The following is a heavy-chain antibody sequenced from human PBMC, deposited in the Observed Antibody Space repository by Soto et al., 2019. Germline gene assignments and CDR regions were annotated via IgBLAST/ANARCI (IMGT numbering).Heavy chain of an antibody. CDR2: VWYDGSNG. J-gene: IGHJ6*02. CDR1: VFIFINFG. D-gene: IGHD6-6*01. V-gene: IGHV3-33*01. Sequence: GWSLRLSCTSSVFIFINFGMHWVRQAPGKGLEWVAGVWYDGSNGVSAESVKGRFTISRDNSKNTLYLQMTSLRAEDTAVYYCARDPRTARASAMDVWGQGTTVTVSS. CDR3: ARDPRTARASAMDV.